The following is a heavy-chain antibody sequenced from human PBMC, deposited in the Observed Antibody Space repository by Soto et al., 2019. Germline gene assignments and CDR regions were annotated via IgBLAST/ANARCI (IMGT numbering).Heavy chain of an antibody. J-gene: IGHJ6*02. D-gene: IGHD2-15*01. V-gene: IGHV4-4*02. CDR2: IYHSGST. CDR1: GLSISSDNW. CDR3: AKASGSGPSHYSFTADYYYFGMDV. Sequence: SETLSLTCAVSGLSISSDNWWSWVRQPPGKGLEWIGEIYHSGSTHYNPSLKSRVTISVDKSKHQFSLKVNSVTAADTALYYCAKASGSGPSHYSFTADYYYFGMDVWGQGTTVTVSS.